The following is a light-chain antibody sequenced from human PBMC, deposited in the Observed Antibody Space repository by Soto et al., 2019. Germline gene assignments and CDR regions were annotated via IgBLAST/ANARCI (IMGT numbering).Light chain of an antibody. CDR2: GAS. V-gene: IGKV3-20*01. CDR3: QQYGSSPIT. Sequence: EIVLKQSPGTMSLSPGEGDPLSGRASQGVSNNYLAGYQQKPGQAPRLLIYGASSRATGIPDRFSGSGSGTDFTLTISRLEPEEFAVYYRQQYGSSPITVGQGKRLENK. J-gene: IGKJ5*01. CDR1: QGVSNNY.